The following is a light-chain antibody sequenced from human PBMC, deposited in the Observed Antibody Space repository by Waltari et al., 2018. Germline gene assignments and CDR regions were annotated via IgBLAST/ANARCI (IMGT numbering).Light chain of an antibody. CDR3: QHYSSWPPGLS. CDR2: GAS. J-gene: IGKJ4*01. CDR1: QSINTY. V-gene: IGKV3-15*01. Sequence: EIVMTQSPVTLSVSPGERGTLSCRASQSINTYLARYQQKPGQPPRLLIYGASTRATGIPARFSGSVSGTEFTLTISSLQSEDFAVYYCQHYSSWPPGLSFGRGTKLEIK.